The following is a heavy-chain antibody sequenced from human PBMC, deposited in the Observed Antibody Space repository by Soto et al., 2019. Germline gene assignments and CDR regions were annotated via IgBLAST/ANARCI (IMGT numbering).Heavy chain of an antibody. CDR1: GGSFSGYY. V-gene: IGHV4-34*10. CDR2: INHSGST. J-gene: IGHJ5*02. D-gene: IGHD2-8*01. CDR3: ARVGSSDIVLMGTYNWFDP. Sequence: SETLSLTCAVYGGSFSGYYWSWIRQPPGKGLEWIGEINHSGSTNYNPSLQGRVTMTTDTSTSTAYMELRSLRSDDTAVYYCARVGSSDIVLMGTYNWFDPWGQGTLVTVSS.